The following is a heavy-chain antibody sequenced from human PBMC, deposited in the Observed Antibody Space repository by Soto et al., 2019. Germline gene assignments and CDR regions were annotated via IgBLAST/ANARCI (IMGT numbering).Heavy chain of an antibody. Sequence: SETLSLTCTVSGGYISSDSYCWVWIRQSPEKGLEWIASISYSGSTNYNPTLKSRLTISVDTSKNQFSLKLTSVTAADTAVYYCARLGGFFQALDSWGQGTLVTVSS. CDR1: GGYISSDSYC. D-gene: IGHD2-15*01. J-gene: IGHJ4*02. V-gene: IGHV4-39*07. CDR3: ARLGGFFQALDS. CDR2: ISYSGST.